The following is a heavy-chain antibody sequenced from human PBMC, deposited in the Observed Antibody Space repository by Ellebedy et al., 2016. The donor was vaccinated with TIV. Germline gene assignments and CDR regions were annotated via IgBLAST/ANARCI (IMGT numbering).Heavy chain of an antibody. D-gene: IGHD3-22*01. J-gene: IGHJ6*02. Sequence: ASVKVSCKVSGYTLTKLSMHWVRQAPGKGLEWMGGFDPEDGERIYGQKFQGRVTMTEDISTDTAYMELSSLTSEDTAVYYCARDRASMTMIVVEFYYYGMDVWGQGTTVTVSS. CDR3: ARDRASMTMIVVEFYYYGMDV. V-gene: IGHV1-24*01. CDR2: FDPEDGER. CDR1: GYTLTKLS.